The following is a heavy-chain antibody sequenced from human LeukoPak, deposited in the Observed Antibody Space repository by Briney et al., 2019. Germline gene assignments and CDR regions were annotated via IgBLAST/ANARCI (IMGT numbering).Heavy chain of an antibody. CDR3: VRVGGSPLGAFDI. D-gene: IGHD1-14*01. Sequence: PETLSLTCIVSGGSISSYDWSWIRQSPGKGLEWIGYIYHTGRTNYNPSLKSRVTMSVDTPKNQFSLKLSSVTAADTAVYYCVRVGGSPLGAFDIWGQGTMVIVSS. V-gene: IGHV4-59*01. J-gene: IGHJ3*02. CDR1: GGSISSYD. CDR2: IYHTGRT.